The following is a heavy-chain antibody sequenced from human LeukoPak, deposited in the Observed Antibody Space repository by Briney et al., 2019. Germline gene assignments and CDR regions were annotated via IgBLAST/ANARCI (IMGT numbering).Heavy chain of an antibody. Sequence: GGSLRHSCAASGFTFDDYAMHWVRQGPGKGLEWVSGISWNSGRIGYADSVKGRFIISRDNAKNSLYLQMNSLRSEDTAFYYCAKATYSTSPGYYFDYWGRGTLVTVSS. CDR2: ISWNSGRI. D-gene: IGHD6-6*01. V-gene: IGHV3-9*01. J-gene: IGHJ4*02. CDR1: GFTFDDYA. CDR3: AKATYSTSPGYYFDY.